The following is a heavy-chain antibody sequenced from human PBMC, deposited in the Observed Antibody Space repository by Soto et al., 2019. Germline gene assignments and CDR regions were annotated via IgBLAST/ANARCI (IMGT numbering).Heavy chain of an antibody. D-gene: IGHD6-13*01. CDR3: ARVRRRDRSSSWYPIPYGMDV. J-gene: IGHJ6*02. V-gene: IGHV4-59*01. Sequence: SSETLSLTWTVSGGSISSYYWSWIRQPPGKGLEWIGYIYYSGSTNYNPSLKSRVTISVDTSKNQFSLKLSSVTAADTAVYYCARVRRRDRSSSWYPIPYGMDVWGQGTTVTVSS. CDR2: IYYSGST. CDR1: GGSISSYY.